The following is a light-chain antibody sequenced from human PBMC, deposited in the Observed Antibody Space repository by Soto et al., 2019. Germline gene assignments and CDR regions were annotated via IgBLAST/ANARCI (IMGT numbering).Light chain of an antibody. J-gene: IGKJ4*01. V-gene: IGKV3D-15*01. CDR3: QQYDKWPPLT. Sequence: EIGMRRSPAALSVSPGGRAPLSFTATQSVSGNVAWYQQKLGQAPRLLIYGASTRAAGIPARFSGSGSGTEYTLTISSLQSEDFAVYYCQQYDKWPPLTFGGGTKVDIK. CDR2: GAS. CDR1: QSVSGN.